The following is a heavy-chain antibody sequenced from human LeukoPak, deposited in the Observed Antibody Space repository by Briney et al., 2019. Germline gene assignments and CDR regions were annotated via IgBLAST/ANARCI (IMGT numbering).Heavy chain of an antibody. CDR3: ASRIQLWFFDY. D-gene: IGHD5-18*01. V-gene: IGHV4-39*01. CDR1: GGSISSSSYY. J-gene: IGHJ4*02. CDR2: IYYSGST. Sequence: SETLSLTCTVSGGSISSSSYYWGWIRQPPGKGLEWIGSIYYSGSTHYNPSLKSRVTISVDTSKNQFSLKLSSVIAADAAVYYCASRIQLWFFDYWGQGTLVTVSS.